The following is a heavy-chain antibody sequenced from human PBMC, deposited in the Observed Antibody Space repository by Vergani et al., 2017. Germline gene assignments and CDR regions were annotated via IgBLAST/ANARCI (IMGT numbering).Heavy chain of an antibody. D-gene: IGHD5-18*01. CDR2: IITFFGTT. J-gene: IGHJ6*02. Sequence: QVQLVQSGAEVKKPGSSVKVSCKASGGPFKNSAFSWVRQVPGQGLEWMGRIITFFGTTDYAQKFQGRFTIIADEFTKTVDMQLSNLRSEDTAVYYCATFSVDTTMVRDIYYYYGMDVWGQGTTVTVSS. CDR3: ATFSVDTTMVRDIYYYYGMDV. V-gene: IGHV1-69*13. CDR1: GGPFKNSA.